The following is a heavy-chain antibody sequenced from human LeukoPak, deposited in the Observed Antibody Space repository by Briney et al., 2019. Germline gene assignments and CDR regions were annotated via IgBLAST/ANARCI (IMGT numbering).Heavy chain of an antibody. CDR1: GYTFTGYF. CDR2: INPNSGGT. V-gene: IGHV1-2*02. J-gene: IGHJ4*02. D-gene: IGHD3-10*01. Sequence: ASVKVSCKASGYTFTGYFIHWVRQAPGQGLEWMGWINPNSGGTNYAQKFQGRVTMTRDTSISTAYMELSRLRSDDTAVYYCAREGALWFGEPFDYWGQGTLVTVSS. CDR3: AREGALWFGEPFDY.